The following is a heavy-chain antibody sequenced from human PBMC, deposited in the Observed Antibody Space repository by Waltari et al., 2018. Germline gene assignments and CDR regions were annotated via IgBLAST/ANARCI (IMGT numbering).Heavy chain of an antibody. D-gene: IGHD6-19*01. J-gene: IGHJ2*01. CDR1: GASVTSSPAA. V-gene: IGHV6-1*01. Sequence: QVQVQESGPGLVKPSQTLSVTCGISGASVTSSPAAWNWIRQSPSRGLEWLGRTYYRSKWYTDYALSVKSRISINADTSKNQFSLLLKSLTPEDTGVYYCAREGSGWANWYFDVWGRGSLVTVSS. CDR2: TYYRSKWYT. CDR3: AREGSGWANWYFDV.